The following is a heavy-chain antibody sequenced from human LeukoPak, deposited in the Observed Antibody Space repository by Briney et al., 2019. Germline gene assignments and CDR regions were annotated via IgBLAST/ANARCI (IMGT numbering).Heavy chain of an antibody. CDR1: GFTFSSYA. D-gene: IGHD5-18*01. V-gene: IGHV3-30-3*01. CDR2: ISYGGSNK. Sequence: GGSLRLSCAASGFTFSSYAMHWVRQAPGKGLEWVAVISYGGSNKYYADSVKGRFTISRDNSKNTLYLQMNSLRAEDTAVYYCAREAGDTAMVLFDYWGQGTLVTVSS. CDR3: AREAGDTAMVLFDY. J-gene: IGHJ4*02.